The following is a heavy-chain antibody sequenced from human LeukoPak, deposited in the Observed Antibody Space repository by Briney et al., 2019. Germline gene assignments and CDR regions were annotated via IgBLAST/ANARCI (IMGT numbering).Heavy chain of an antibody. J-gene: IGHJ4*02. Sequence: ASVKVSCKASGYTFTNYGISWVRQAPGQGLEWMGWISAYNGNTNYAQKFQSRVTMTTDTSTSTAYMELRSLRSDDTAVYYCARDRYYYDSSGYYSFDYWGQGTLVTVSS. D-gene: IGHD3-22*01. V-gene: IGHV1-18*01. CDR1: GYTFTNYG. CDR2: ISAYNGNT. CDR3: ARDRYYYDSSGYYSFDY.